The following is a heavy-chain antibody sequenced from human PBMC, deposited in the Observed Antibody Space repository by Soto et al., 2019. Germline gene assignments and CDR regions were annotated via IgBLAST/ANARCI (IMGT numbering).Heavy chain of an antibody. V-gene: IGHV3-30-3*01. J-gene: IGHJ4*02. Sequence: QVQLVESGGGVVQPGRSPRLSCAASGFTFSSYAMHWVRQAAGKGLEWVAVISYDGSNKYYADSVKGRFTISRDNSKNTLYLQMNCLRAEDTAVYYCARDSGVRSSGYYGYWGQGTLVTVSS. CDR3: ARDSGVRSSGYYGY. CDR2: ISYDGSNK. CDR1: GFTFSSYA. D-gene: IGHD3-22*01.